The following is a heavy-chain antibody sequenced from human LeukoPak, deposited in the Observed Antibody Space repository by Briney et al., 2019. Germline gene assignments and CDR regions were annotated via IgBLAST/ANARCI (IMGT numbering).Heavy chain of an antibody. V-gene: IGHV3-15*01. D-gene: IGHD6-19*01. Sequence: GGSLRLSCAAAAFTLSNAWMSWVRQAPGKGREWVGRIKSKTDGGTTDYAAPVKGRFTISRDDSKNTLYLQMNSLKTEDTAVYYCTTDRRYSSGWYVDYYYYMDVWGKGTTVTVSS. J-gene: IGHJ6*03. CDR2: IKSKTDGGTT. CDR3: TTDRRYSSGWYVDYYYYMDV. CDR1: AFTLSNAW.